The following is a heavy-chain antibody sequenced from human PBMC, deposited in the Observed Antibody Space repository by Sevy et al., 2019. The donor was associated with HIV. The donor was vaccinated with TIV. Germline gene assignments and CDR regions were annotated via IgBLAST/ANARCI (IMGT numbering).Heavy chain of an antibody. CDR1: GFTFSSYG. CDR2: IWYDGSNK. CDR3: ARDREETAMSFNWFDP. D-gene: IGHD5-18*01. V-gene: IGHV3-33*01. Sequence: GGSLRLSCAASGFTFSSYGMHWVRQTPGKGLEWVAVIWYDGSNKYYGDYVKGRFTIYRDNSKNTLWLQMNSLRPEDTAVYYCARDREETAMSFNWFDPWCQGTLVTVSS. J-gene: IGHJ5*02.